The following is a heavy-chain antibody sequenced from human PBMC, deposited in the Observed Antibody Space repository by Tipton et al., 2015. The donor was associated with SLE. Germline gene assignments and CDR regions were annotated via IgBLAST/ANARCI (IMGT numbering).Heavy chain of an antibody. V-gene: IGHV4-39*07. D-gene: IGHD2-15*01. CDR3: ARDVGYCSGGSCHETGG. J-gene: IGHJ4*02. CDR2: IYYSGST. Sequence: TLSLTCTVSGGSISSSSYYWGWIRQPPGKGLEWIGSIYYSGSTYYNPSLKSRVTISVDTSKNQFSLKLSSVTAADTAVYYCARDVGYCSGGSCHETGGWGQGNLVNVSS. CDR1: GGSISSSSYY.